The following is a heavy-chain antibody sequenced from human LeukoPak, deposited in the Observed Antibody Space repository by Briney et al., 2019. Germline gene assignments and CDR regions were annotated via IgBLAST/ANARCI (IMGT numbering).Heavy chain of an antibody. D-gene: IGHD2-2*01. Sequence: GGSLRLSCAASGFTFDDYGMSWVRQAPGEGLEWVANIKQDGSEKYYVDSVEGRFTISRDNAKNSLYLQMNSLRAEDTAVYYCARDQRYCSSSSCPWEPFDYWGQGTLVTVSS. J-gene: IGHJ4*02. CDR3: ARDQRYCSSSSCPWEPFDY. CDR2: IKQDGSEK. V-gene: IGHV3-7*05. CDR1: GFTFDDYG.